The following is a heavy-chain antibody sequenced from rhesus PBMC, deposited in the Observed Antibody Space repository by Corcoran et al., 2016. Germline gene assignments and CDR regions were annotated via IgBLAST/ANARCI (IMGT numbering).Heavy chain of an antibody. CDR2: IYGGSGST. CDR3: ARAECTGSGCYPRYFEF. V-gene: IGHV4-122*01. CDR1: GGSIGGYYL. Sequence: QVQLQESGPGVVKPSETLSLTCAVSGGSIGGYYLWSWIRQPPGKGLEWIGYIYGGSGSTSYNPSLKSRVIISLDTSKYQFSLKLSSVTAADTAVYYCARAECTGSGCYPRYFEFWGQGALVTVSS. J-gene: IGHJ1*01. D-gene: IGHD2-21*01.